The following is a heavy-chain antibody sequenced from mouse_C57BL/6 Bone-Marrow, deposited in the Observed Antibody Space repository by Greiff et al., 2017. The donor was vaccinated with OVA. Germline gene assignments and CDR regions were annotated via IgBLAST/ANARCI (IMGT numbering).Heavy chain of an antibody. CDR2: IWSDGST. V-gene: IGHV2-6-1*01. J-gene: IGHJ2*01. CDR3: ARHQGAPYYFDD. D-gene: IGHD3-2*02. Sequence: QVQLKESGPGLVAPSQSLSITCTVSGFSLTSSGVHWVRQPPGKGLEWLVVIWSDGSTTYNSALKSRLTISKDNSKSQVFLKMNSLQTDDTAMYYCARHQGAPYYFDDWGQGTTLTVSS. CDR1: GFSLTSSG.